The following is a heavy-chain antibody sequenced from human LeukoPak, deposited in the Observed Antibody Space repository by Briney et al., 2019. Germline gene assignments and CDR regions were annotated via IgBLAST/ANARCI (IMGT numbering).Heavy chain of an antibody. CDR3: AKVTLRWSLFDY. Sequence: GGSLRLSCAASGFTFSSYGMHWVRQAPGKGLEWVAFIRYDGSNKYYADSVKGRFTISRDNSKNTLYLQMNSLRAEDTAVYYCAKVTLRWSLFDYWGQGTLVTVSS. D-gene: IGHD4-23*01. CDR1: GFTFSSYG. J-gene: IGHJ4*02. CDR2: IRYDGSNK. V-gene: IGHV3-30*02.